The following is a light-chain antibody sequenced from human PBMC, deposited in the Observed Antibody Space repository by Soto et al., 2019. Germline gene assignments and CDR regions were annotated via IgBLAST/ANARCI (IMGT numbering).Light chain of an antibody. CDR1: QSISSW. CDR2: KAS. V-gene: IGKV1-5*03. Sequence: DIQMTQSPSTLSASVGDRVTITCRASQSISSWLAWYQQKPGKAPKLLIYKASSLESGVPSRFSGGGSGTELTLAMSRPQPDDFAIQCCKQYNSYLPYAFGQGTKLEI. J-gene: IGKJ2*01. CDR3: KQYNSYLPYA.